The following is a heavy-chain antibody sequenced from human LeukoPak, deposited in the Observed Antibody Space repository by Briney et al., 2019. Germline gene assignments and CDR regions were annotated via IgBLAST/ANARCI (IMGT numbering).Heavy chain of an antibody. J-gene: IGHJ4*02. V-gene: IGHV3-7*01. CDR1: GFTFSSYW. CDR3: ARNSKLRYFDWFDY. Sequence: PGGSLRLSCAASGFTFSSYWMSWVRQAPGKGLEWVANIKQDGSEKYYVDSVKGRFTISRDNAKNSLYLQMNSLRVEDTAVYYCARNSKLRYFDWFDYWGQGTLVTVSS. D-gene: IGHD3-9*01. CDR2: IKQDGSEK.